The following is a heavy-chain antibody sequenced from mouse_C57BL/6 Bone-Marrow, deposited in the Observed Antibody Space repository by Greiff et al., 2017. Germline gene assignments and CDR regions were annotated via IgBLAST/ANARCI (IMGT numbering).Heavy chain of an antibody. J-gene: IGHJ2*01. CDR1: GYAFTNYL. CDR2: INPGSGGT. V-gene: IGHV1-54*01. Sequence: QVQLKESGAELVRPGTSVKVSCKASGYAFTNYLIEWVKQRPGQGLEWIGVINPGSGGTNYNEKFKGKATLTADKSSSTAYMQLSSLTSDDSAVYFCARGDYYSNYPYYFDYWGQGTTLTVSS. CDR3: ARGDYYSNYPYYFDY. D-gene: IGHD2-5*01.